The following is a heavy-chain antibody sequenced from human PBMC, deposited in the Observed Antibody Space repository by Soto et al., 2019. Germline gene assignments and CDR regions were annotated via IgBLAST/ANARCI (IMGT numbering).Heavy chain of an antibody. V-gene: IGHV1-24*01. D-gene: IGHD2-8*01. J-gene: IGHJ6*02. CDR1: GYTLTELS. CDR2: FDPEDGET. Sequence: ASVKVSCKVSGYTLTELSMHWVRQAPGKGLEWMGGFDPEDGETIYAQKFQGRVTMTEDTSTDTAYMELSSLRSEDTAVYYCATVPPTGGVIRQWNYYYYGMDVWGQGTTVTVSS. CDR3: ATVPPTGGVIRQWNYYYYGMDV.